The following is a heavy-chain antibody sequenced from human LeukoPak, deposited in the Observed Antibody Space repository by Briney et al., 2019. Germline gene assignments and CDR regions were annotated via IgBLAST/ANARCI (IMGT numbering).Heavy chain of an antibody. CDR1: GVSLSTYS. CDR2: ASDSGTT. V-gene: IGHV4-59*12. J-gene: IGHJ5*02. D-gene: IGHD5-12*01. Sequence: KPSETLSLTRSVSGVSLSTYSWTWVRQPPGKGLEWIGYASDSGTTNYNPSLKSRVTMSVDTSKNQLSLKLSSVTAADTAVYYCARGSRGYDKAWFDPWGQGTLVTVSS. CDR3: ARGSRGYDKAWFDP.